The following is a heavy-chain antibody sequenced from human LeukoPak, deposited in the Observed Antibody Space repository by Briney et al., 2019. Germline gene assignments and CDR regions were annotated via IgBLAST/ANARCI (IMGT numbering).Heavy chain of an antibody. CDR1: GYTFTSYD. Sequence: ASVKVSCKASGYTFTSYDFNWLRQATGQGPEWMGWMNPNSGATGYAQKFQGRVTMTRSASINTAYMELSNLRSEDTAVYYCARAPCSWGFDNWGQGTLVTVSS. CDR2: MNPNSGAT. CDR3: ARAPCSWGFDN. J-gene: IGHJ4*02. V-gene: IGHV1-8*01. D-gene: IGHD7-27*01.